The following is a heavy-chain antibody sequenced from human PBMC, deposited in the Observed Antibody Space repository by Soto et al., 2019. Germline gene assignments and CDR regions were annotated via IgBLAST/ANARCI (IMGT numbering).Heavy chain of an antibody. CDR1: GGSLSRFD. Sequence: PSETLSLTCAVYGGSLSRFDWRWIRQPPGKGLEWIGEINHRGSTNYNPSLGTRVTISVGPSNNQFSLKLTSVTAADTAVYYCARGPATYWGQGTQVTVSS. CDR2: INHRGST. CDR3: ARGPATY. J-gene: IGHJ4*02. V-gene: IGHV4-34*01.